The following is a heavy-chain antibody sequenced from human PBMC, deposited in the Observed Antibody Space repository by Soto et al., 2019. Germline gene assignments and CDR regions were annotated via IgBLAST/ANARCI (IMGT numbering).Heavy chain of an antibody. D-gene: IGHD2-2*01. CDR2: IIPIFGTA. V-gene: IGHV1-69*06. Sequence: SVKVSCKASVGTFSSYAISWVRQAPGQGLEWMGGIIPIFGTANYAQKFQGRVTITADKSTSTAYMELSSLRSEDTAVYYCARAQWDIVVVPAAIADKLYGMDVWGQGTTVTVS. CDR1: VGTFSSYA. J-gene: IGHJ6*02. CDR3: ARAQWDIVVVPAAIADKLYGMDV.